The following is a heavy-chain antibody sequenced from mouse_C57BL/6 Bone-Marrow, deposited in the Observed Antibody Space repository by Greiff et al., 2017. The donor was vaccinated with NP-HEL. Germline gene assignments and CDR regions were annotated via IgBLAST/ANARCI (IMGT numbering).Heavy chain of an antibody. V-gene: IGHV5-15*01. CDR1: GFTFSDYG. J-gene: IGHJ1*03. CDR2: ISNLAYSI. CDR3: ARHEGLGYFDV. D-gene: IGHD2-2*01. Sequence: EVQLVESGGGLVQPGGSLKLSCAASGFTFSDYGMAWVRQAPRTGPEWVAFISNLAYSIYYADTVTGRFTISRENAKNTLYLEMSSLRSEDTAMYYCARHEGLGYFDVWGTGTTVTVSS.